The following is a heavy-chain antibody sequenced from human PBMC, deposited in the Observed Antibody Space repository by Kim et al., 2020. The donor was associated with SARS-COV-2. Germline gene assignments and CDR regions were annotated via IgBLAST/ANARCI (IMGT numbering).Heavy chain of an antibody. Sequence: GGSLRLSCAASGFTFSSYWMHWVRQAPGKGLVWVSRINSDGSSTSYADSVKGRFTIPRDNAKNTLYLQMNSLRAEDTAVYYCARDLASYDFWSGSYYYGMDVWGQGTTVTVSS. J-gene: IGHJ6*02. D-gene: IGHD3-3*01. CDR2: INSDGSST. CDR3: ARDLASYDFWSGSYYYGMDV. CDR1: GFTFSSYW. V-gene: IGHV3-74*01.